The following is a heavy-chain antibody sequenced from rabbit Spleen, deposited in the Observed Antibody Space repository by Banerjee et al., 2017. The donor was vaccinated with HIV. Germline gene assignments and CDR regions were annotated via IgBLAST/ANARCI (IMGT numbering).Heavy chain of an antibody. CDR1: GIDFTKNY. Sequence: QEQLEESGGGLVQPGGTLTLSCKASGIDFTKNYITWVRQAPGKGLEWIGIIYAAKGSTDYASWVNGRFTISSDNAQSTVDLKMTSLTAADTATYFCARAIVPWLGLTRLDLWGQGTLVTVS. V-gene: IGHV1S43*01. D-gene: IGHD4-1*01. CDR2: IYAAKGST. J-gene: IGHJ3*01. CDR3: ARAIVPWLGLTRLDL.